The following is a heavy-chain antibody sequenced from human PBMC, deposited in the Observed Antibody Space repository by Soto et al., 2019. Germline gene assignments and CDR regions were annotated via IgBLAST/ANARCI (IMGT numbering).Heavy chain of an antibody. J-gene: IGHJ4*02. V-gene: IGHV4-31*03. CDR2: IYYSGST. D-gene: IGHD3-9*01. CDR1: GGSISSGGYY. Sequence: QVQLQESGPGLVKPSQTLSLTCTVSGGSISSGGYYWSWIRQHPGKGLEWNGYIYYSGSTYYNPSLKSRVTISVDTSKNQFSLKLSSVTAAATAVYYCARAGYYDILTGIFDYWGQATLVTVSS. CDR3: ARAGYYDILTGIFDY.